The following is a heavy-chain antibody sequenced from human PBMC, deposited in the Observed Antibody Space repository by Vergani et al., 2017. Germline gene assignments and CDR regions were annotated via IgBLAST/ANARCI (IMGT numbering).Heavy chain of an antibody. Sequence: EVQLVESGGGLVQPGGSLTLSCAASGFTFSGSAMHWVRQTSGKGLEWVANIKEDGSEKYYMDSVKGRFTISRDNAKNSLFLQMDSLRVEDTAVYYCAREGVPRCCIVGAPDFWGQGALVTVSS. CDR2: IKEDGSEK. CDR3: AREGVPRCCIVGAPDF. CDR1: GFTFSGSA. D-gene: IGHD1-26*01. J-gene: IGHJ4*02. V-gene: IGHV3-7*01.